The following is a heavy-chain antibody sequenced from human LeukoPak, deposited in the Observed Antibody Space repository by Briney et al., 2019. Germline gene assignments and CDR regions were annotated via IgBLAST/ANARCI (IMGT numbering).Heavy chain of an antibody. CDR2: IYYSGST. J-gene: IGHJ4*02. V-gene: IGHV4-39*01. Sequence: SETLSLTCTVSGGSIGSTNYYWGWIRQPPGKGLEWIGSIYYSGSTYYNSSLKSRVTISVDTSKNQFSLKLSSVTAADTAVYYCAGHRDYWGQGTLVTVSS. CDR3: AGHRDY. CDR1: GGSIGSTNYY.